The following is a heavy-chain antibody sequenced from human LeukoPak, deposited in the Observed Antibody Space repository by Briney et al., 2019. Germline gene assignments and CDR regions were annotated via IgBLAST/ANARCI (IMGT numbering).Heavy chain of an antibody. D-gene: IGHD4-23*01. CDR1: GFTFSSYA. J-gene: IGHJ3*02. Sequence: GGSLRLSCAASGFTFSSYAMHWVRQAPGKGLEWVAVISYDGSNKYYADSVKGRFTISRDNSKNTLYLQMNSLRAEDTAVYYAIAAEPYGGAFDIWGQGTMVTVSS. CDR3: IAAEPYGGAFDI. CDR2: ISYDGSNK. V-gene: IGHV3-30-3*01.